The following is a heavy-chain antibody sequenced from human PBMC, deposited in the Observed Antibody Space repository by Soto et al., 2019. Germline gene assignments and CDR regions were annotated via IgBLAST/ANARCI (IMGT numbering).Heavy chain of an antibody. CDR3: ARDTGTPSLDYYYYGMDV. J-gene: IGHJ6*02. D-gene: IGHD1-7*01. CDR1: GFTFSSYS. Sequence: EVQLVESGGGLVKPGGSLRLSCAASGFTFSSYSMNWVRQAPGKGLEWVSSISSSRSYIYYADSVKGRFTISRDNAKNSLYLQMNSLRAEDTAVYYCARDTGTPSLDYYYYGMDVWGQWTTVTVSS. V-gene: IGHV3-21*01. CDR2: ISSSRSYI.